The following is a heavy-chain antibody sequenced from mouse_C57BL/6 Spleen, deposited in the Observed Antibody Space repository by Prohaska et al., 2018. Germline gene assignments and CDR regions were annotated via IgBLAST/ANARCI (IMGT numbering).Heavy chain of an antibody. J-gene: IGHJ2*01. V-gene: IGHV1-26*01. CDR2: INPNNGGT. CDR1: GYTFTDYY. CDR3: ARSERGDYFDY. Sequence: EVQLQQSGPELVKPGASVKISCKASGYTFTDYYMNWVKQSHGKSLEWIGDINPNNGGTSYNQKFKGKATLTVDKSSSTAYMELRSLTSEDSAVYYCARSERGDYFDYWGQGTTLTVSS.